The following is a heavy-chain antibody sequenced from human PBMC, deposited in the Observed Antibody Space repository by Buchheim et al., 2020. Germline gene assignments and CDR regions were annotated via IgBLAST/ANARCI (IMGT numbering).Heavy chain of an antibody. Sequence: QVQLVESGGDVVQPGRSLRLSCAASGFTFSSYGMHWVRPAPGKGLEGVAVISYDGSNKYYADSVKGRFTISRDNSKNTLYLQMNSLRAEDTAVYYCAKYDIYGMDVWGQGTT. J-gene: IGHJ6*02. D-gene: IGHD3-9*01. CDR2: ISYDGSNK. V-gene: IGHV3-30*18. CDR1: GFTFSSYG. CDR3: AKYDIYGMDV.